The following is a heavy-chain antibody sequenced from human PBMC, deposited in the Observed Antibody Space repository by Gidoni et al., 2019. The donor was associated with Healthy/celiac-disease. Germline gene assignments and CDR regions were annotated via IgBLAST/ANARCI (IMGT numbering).Heavy chain of an antibody. Sequence: QITLKESGPTLVKPTQTLTLTCTFSGFSLSTSGVGVGWIRQPPGKALEWLALIYWNDDKRYSPSLKSRLTITKDTSKNQVVLTMTNMDPVDTATYYCARVRKGIAARIFDYWGQGTLVTVSS. V-gene: IGHV2-5*01. CDR2: IYWNDDK. J-gene: IGHJ4*02. CDR3: ARVRKGIAARIFDY. D-gene: IGHD6-13*01. CDR1: GFSLSTSGVG.